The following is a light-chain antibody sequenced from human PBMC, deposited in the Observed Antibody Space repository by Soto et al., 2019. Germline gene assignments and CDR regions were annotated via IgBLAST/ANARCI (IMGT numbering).Light chain of an antibody. CDR2: GAS. CDR1: QDISTF. Sequence: DIQMTQSPSSVSASAGDRVPITCRAGQDISTFLAWYRQTPGKAPTLLIRGASTLHSGAPSRFSGSGSGTDFTLTISSLQPEDFATYSCQQTYRTPLTFGGGTKVDIK. J-gene: IGKJ4*01. V-gene: IGKV1-12*01. CDR3: QQTYRTPLT.